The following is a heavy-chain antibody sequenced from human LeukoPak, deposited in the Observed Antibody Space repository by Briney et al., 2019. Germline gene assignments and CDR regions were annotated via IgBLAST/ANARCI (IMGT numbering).Heavy chain of an antibody. CDR1: GGSFSGYY. Sequence: PSETLSLTCAVYGGSFSGYYWSWIRQPPGKGLEWIGEINHSGSTNYNPSLKSRVTISVDTSKSQFSLKLSSVTAADTAVYYCARTNTVAGINYWGQGTLVTVSS. D-gene: IGHD6-19*01. CDR3: ARTNTVAGINY. CDR2: INHSGST. J-gene: IGHJ4*02. V-gene: IGHV4-34*01.